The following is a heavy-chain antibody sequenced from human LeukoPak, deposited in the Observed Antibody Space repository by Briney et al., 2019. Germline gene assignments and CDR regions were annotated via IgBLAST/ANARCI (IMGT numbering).Heavy chain of an antibody. J-gene: IGHJ5*02. Sequence: GGSLRLSCAASGFTFSSYSMSWVRQAPGKGLEWVSSISGSGGRIDYADSVKGRFTISRDNSKNTLSLQMNSLTAEDTAVYYCAKNPRLEGWIFFDAWGQGILVTVSS. CDR3: AKNPRLEGWIFFDA. CDR1: GFTFSSYS. V-gene: IGHV3-23*01. D-gene: IGHD1-1*01. CDR2: ISGSGGRI.